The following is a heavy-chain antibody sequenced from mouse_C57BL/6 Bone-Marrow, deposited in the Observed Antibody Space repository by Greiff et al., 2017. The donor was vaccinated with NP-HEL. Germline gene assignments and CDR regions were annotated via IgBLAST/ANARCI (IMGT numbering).Heavy chain of an antibody. CDR1: GFNIKDDY. D-gene: IGHD1-1*01. CDR2: IDPENGDT. J-gene: IGHJ4*01. V-gene: IGHV14-4*01. Sequence: VQLQQSGAELVRPGASVKLSCTVSGFNIKDDYMHWVKQRPEQGLEWIGWIDPENGDTEFASKFQGTATISADTSSNPAYLQLSSLTSEDTAVYYCTTGGSSPYAMDYWGQGTSVTVSS. CDR3: TTGGSSPYAMDY.